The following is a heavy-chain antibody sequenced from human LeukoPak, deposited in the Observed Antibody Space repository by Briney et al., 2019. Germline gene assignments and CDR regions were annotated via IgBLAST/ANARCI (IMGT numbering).Heavy chain of an antibody. CDR2: RSGRSSYI. J-gene: IGHJ6*03. V-gene: IGHV3-21*01. CDR1: GFTFSRYN. Sequence: GGSLRLSCEGSGFTFSRYNMNWFRQPPGKGLERVSSRSGRSSYIFYSDSVKGRFTISRDNAKSSLYVQMNSLRAEDTAVYYCARDAQWLVPEGYYYYMDVWGKGTTVTVSS. CDR3: ARDAQWLVPEGYYYYMDV. D-gene: IGHD6-19*01.